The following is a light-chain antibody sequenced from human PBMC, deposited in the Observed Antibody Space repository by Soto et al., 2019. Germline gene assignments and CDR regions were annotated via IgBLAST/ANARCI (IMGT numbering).Light chain of an antibody. V-gene: IGKV1-5*03. CDR1: QTISSW. Sequence: DIQMTQSPSTLSGSVGDRVTITCRASQTISSWLAWYQQKPGKAPKLLIYKASTLKSGVPSRFSGSGSGPEFTLTISSLQPDDFATYYCQHYNSHSEAFGQGTKVDIK. CDR2: KAS. CDR3: QHYNSHSEA. J-gene: IGKJ1*01.